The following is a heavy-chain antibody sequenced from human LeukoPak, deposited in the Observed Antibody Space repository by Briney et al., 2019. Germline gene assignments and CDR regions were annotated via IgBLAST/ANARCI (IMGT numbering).Heavy chain of an antibody. CDR3: ARASSHYDY. V-gene: IGHV4-34*01. CDR1: GGSFIGYS. J-gene: IGHJ4*02. CDR2: INHNGST. D-gene: IGHD6-13*01. Sequence: SETLSLTCAVYGGSFIGYSWGWIRRPPGKGLEWIGEINHNGSTNYNPSLKSRVTISVDTSKNQFSLKLSSVTAADTAVYYCARASSHYDYWGQGTLVTVSS.